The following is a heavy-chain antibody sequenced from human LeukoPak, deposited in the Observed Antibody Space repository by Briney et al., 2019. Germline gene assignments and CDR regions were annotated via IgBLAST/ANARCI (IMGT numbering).Heavy chain of an antibody. V-gene: IGHV4-59*01. D-gene: IGHD3-10*01. CDR2: VYYSGST. CDR1: GDSISSYY. CDR3: ARVGSGSYYYAMDV. Sequence: PSETLSLTCTVSGDSISSYYWTWIRQPPGKGLEWIGYVYYSGSTDYNPPLKSRVTISVDTPKNQFSLKLSSVTTADTAAYYCARVGSGSYYYAMDVWGHGTMVTVSS. J-gene: IGHJ6*02.